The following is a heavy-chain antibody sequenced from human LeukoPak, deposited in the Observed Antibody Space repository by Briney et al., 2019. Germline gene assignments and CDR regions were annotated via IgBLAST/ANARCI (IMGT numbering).Heavy chain of an antibody. CDR1: GYTLTELS. CDR2: FDPEYGET. D-gene: IGHD5-12*01. J-gene: IGHJ4*02. Sequence: GASVKVSCKVSGYTLTELSMHWVRQAPGKGLEWMGGFDPEYGETTYAQKFQGRVTMTEDTSTDTAYMELSSLRSEDTAVYYCATPVARNYYFDYWGQGTLVTVSS. CDR3: ATPVARNYYFDY. V-gene: IGHV1-24*01.